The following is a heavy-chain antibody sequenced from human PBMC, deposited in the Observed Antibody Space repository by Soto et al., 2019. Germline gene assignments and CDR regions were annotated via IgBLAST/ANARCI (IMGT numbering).Heavy chain of an antibody. CDR3: ARGGYYDLWSGYYTSLDYYYYMDV. CDR1: GGTFSSYT. CDR2: IIPILGIA. V-gene: IGHV1-69*02. D-gene: IGHD3-3*01. Sequence: QVKLVQSGAEVKKPGSSVKVSCKASGGTFSSYTISWVRQAPGQGLEWMGRIIPILGIANYAQKFQGRVTITAAKSTSTSYMELSSLRSEDTAVYYCARGGYYDLWSGYYTSLDYYYYMDVCGKGTTVTVSS. J-gene: IGHJ6*03.